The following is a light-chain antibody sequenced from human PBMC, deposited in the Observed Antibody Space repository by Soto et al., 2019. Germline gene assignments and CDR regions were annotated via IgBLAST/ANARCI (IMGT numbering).Light chain of an antibody. CDR3: QQADTFPLT. CDR2: AAS. J-gene: IGKJ4*01. Sequence: DIQMTQYPSSVSASVGDRVTITCRASQGISSWVAWYQQRPGKAPNLLIYAASSLQSGVPSRFSGSGSGTEFTLTISSLQTEDFATYYCQQADTFPLTFGGGTKVEIK. V-gene: IGKV1-12*01. CDR1: QGISSW.